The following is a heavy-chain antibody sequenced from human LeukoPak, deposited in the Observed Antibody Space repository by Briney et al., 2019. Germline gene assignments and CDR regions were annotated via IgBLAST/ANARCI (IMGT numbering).Heavy chain of an antibody. CDR3: ARVYSSSWYNWFDP. J-gene: IGHJ5*02. V-gene: IGHV4-59*01. CDR1: GGSISSYY. D-gene: IGHD6-13*01. Sequence: SETLSLTCTVSGGSISSYYWSWIRQPPGKGLEWIGYIYYSGSTNYNPSLKSRVTISVDTSKNQFSLKLSSVTAADTAVYYCARVYSSSWYNWFDPWGQGTLVTVSS. CDR2: IYYSGST.